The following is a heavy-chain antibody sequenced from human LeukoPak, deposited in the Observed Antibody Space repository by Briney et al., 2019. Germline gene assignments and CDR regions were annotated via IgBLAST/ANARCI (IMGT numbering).Heavy chain of an antibody. CDR1: GGSFSGYY. Sequence: PSETLSLTCAVYGGSFSGYYWSWIRQPPGKGLEWIGEINHSGSTNCNPSLKSRVTISVDTSKNQFSLKLSSVTAADTAVYYCARGFARVDAFDIWGQGTMVTVSS. J-gene: IGHJ3*02. CDR3: ARGFARVDAFDI. CDR2: INHSGST. V-gene: IGHV4-34*01. D-gene: IGHD6-13*01.